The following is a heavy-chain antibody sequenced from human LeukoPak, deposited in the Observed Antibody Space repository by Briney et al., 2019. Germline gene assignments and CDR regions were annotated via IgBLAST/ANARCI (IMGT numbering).Heavy chain of an antibody. V-gene: IGHV3-33*01. D-gene: IGHD3-22*01. Sequence: PGRSLRLSCAASGFTFNSYGMHWVRQAPGKGLEWVAVIWYDGSNKYYADSAKGRFTISRDNSKNTLYLQMNSLRAEDTAVYYCARNGDSSGYYVFQHWGQGTLVIVSS. CDR2: IWYDGSNK. J-gene: IGHJ1*01. CDR1: GFTFNSYG. CDR3: ARNGDSSGYYVFQH.